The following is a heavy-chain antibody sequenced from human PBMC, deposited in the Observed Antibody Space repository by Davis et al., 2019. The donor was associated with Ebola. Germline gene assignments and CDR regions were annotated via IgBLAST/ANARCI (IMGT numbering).Heavy chain of an antibody. Sequence: AASVKVSCKTSRFTFSKAAIQWVRQARGQHPEWIGWIGVGNDIADYAQKFQERVTISRDMSTSTVYMELSSLSSEDTAVYFCAAVYSGWSYYYFDLWGQGTQVTVSS. V-gene: IGHV1-58*02. CDR2: IGVGNDIA. J-gene: IGHJ4*02. CDR3: AAVYSGWSYYYFDL. CDR1: RFTFSKAA. D-gene: IGHD6-19*01.